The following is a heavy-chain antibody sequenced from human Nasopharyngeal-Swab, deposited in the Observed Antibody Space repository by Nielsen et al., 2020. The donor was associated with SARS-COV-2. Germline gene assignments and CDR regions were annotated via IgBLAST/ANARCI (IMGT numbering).Heavy chain of an antibody. J-gene: IGHJ4*02. V-gene: IGHV3-33*01. CDR3: ARDRVVPAVPDY. CDR2: IWYDGSNK. D-gene: IGHD2-2*01. CDR1: GFTFSSYG. Sequence: GESLKISCAASGFTFSSYGMHWVRQAPGKGLEWVAVIWYDGSNKYYADSVKGRFTISRDNSKNTLYLQMNSLRAEDTAVYYCARDRVVPAVPDYWGQGILVTVSS.